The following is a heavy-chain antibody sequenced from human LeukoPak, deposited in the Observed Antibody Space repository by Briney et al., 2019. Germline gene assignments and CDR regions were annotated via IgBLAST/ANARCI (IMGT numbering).Heavy chain of an antibody. CDR3: AMTRDGYNLDFDY. CDR2: ISGSGGST. V-gene: IGHV3-23*01. D-gene: IGHD5-24*01. Sequence: TGGSLRLSCAASGFTLSSYAMSWIRQAPGKGLEWVSAISGSGGSTYYADSVKGRFTISRDNSKNTLYLQMNSLRAEDTAVYYCAMTRDGYNLDFDYWGQGTLVTVSS. CDR1: GFTLSSYA. J-gene: IGHJ4*02.